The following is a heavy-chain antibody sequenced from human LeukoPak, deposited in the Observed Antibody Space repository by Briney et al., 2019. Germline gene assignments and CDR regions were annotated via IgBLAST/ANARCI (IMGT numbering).Heavy chain of an antibody. CDR2: IIPIFGTA. Sequence: GASVKVSCKASGGTFSSYAISWVRQAPGQGLEWMGGIIPIFGTANYAQKFQGRVTITADESTSTAYMELSSLRSEDTAVYYCAREGCSGGSCLYYFDYWGQGTLVTVSS. J-gene: IGHJ4*02. V-gene: IGHV1-69*13. CDR1: GGTFSSYA. D-gene: IGHD2-15*01. CDR3: AREGCSGGSCLYYFDY.